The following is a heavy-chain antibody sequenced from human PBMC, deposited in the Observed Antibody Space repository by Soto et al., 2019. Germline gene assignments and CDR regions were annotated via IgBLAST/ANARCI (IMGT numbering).Heavy chain of an antibody. CDR2: FDPEDGET. D-gene: IGHD3-22*01. J-gene: IGHJ4*02. Sequence: ASVKVSCKVSGYTLTELSMHWVRQAPGKGLEWMGGFDPEDGETIYAQKFQGRVTMTEDTPTDTAYMELSSLGSEDTAVYYCATVRQSNAYYYDSSGYYPFDYWGQGTLVTVSS. CDR1: GYTLTELS. V-gene: IGHV1-24*01. CDR3: ATVRQSNAYYYDSSGYYPFDY.